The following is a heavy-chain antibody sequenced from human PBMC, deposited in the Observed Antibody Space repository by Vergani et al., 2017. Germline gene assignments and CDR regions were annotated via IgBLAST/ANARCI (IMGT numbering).Heavy chain of an antibody. V-gene: IGHV5-10-1*03. CDR2: IDPSDSYT. J-gene: IGHJ5*02. Sequence: EVQLVQSGAEVKKPGESLRIPCKGSGYSFTSYWISWVRQLPGKGLEGMGRIDPSDSYTNYSPSFQGHVTISADKSDSTAYLQWSSLKASDTAVYYCARVGWSYYDSSGYYYAPGGWFDPWGQGTLVTVSS. D-gene: IGHD3-22*01. CDR3: ARVGWSYYDSSGYYYAPGGWFDP. CDR1: GYSFTSYW.